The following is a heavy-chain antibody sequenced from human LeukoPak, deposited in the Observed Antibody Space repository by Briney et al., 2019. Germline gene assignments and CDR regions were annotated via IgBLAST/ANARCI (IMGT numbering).Heavy chain of an antibody. CDR3: ARYIADYSKYNWFDH. CDR2: IYYSGST. D-gene: IGHD4-11*01. Sequence: SETLSLTCTVSGGSISSYYWSWIRQPPGKGLEWIGYIYYSGSTNYNPSLKSRVTISVDTSKNQFSLKLSSVTAADTAVCYCARYIADYSKYNWFDHWGQGTLVTVSS. CDR1: GGSISSYY. J-gene: IGHJ5*02. V-gene: IGHV4-59*01.